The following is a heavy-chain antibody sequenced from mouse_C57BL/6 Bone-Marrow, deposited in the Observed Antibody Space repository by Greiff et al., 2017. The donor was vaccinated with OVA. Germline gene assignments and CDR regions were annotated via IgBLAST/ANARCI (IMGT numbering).Heavy chain of an antibody. CDR2: FYPGSGSI. D-gene: IGHD4-1*01. Sequence: VQLQQSGAELVKPGASVKLSCNASFSPFPAYTLHWVKQWSGQGLEWIGWFYPGSGSIKYNEKFKDKATLTADKYTSTVYMELSRLTSEDGADYGSARHEDTWDWFAYWGQGTLVTVSA. J-gene: IGHJ3*01. CDR1: FSPFPAYT. CDR3: ARHEDTWDWFAY. V-gene: IGHV1-62-2*01.